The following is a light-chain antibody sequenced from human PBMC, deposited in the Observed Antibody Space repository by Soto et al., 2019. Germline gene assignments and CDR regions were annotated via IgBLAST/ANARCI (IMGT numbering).Light chain of an antibody. Sequence: EIVLTQSPGTLSLSPGERATLSCRASQSVSSSYLAWYQQKPGQAPRLLIYGASSRATDIPDRFSSSGSGTDFTLTISRLEPEDFAVYYCQQYGSSLYTFGKGTKLEIK. CDR3: QQYGSSLYT. J-gene: IGKJ2*01. CDR2: GAS. CDR1: QSVSSSY. V-gene: IGKV3-20*01.